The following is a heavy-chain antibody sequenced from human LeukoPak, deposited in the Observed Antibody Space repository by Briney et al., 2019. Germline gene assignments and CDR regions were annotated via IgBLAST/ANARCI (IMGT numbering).Heavy chain of an antibody. CDR1: GFTFSSYA. CDR3: AKDNSGFLEWLLLGY. CDR2: ISGSGGST. D-gene: IGHD3-3*01. V-gene: IGHV3-23*01. J-gene: IGHJ4*02. Sequence: AGGSLRLSCAASGFTFSSYAMSWVRQAPGKGLEWVSAISGSGGSTYYADSVKGRFTISRDNSKNTLYLQMNSLRAEDTAVYYCAKDNSGFLEWLLLGYWGQGTLVTVS.